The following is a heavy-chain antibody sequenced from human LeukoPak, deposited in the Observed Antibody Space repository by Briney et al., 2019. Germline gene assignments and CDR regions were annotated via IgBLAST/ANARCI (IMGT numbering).Heavy chain of an antibody. V-gene: IGHV3-48*04. Sequence: GGSLRLSCAASGFTFSSYSMNWVRQAPGKGLEWVSYISSSSSTIYYADSVKGRFTISRDNAKYSLYLQMDSLRAEDTAVYYCARDKRTGDSYFDSWGQGTLVTVSS. CDR2: ISSSSSTI. J-gene: IGHJ4*02. CDR3: ARDKRTGDSYFDS. D-gene: IGHD7-27*01. CDR1: GFTFSSYS.